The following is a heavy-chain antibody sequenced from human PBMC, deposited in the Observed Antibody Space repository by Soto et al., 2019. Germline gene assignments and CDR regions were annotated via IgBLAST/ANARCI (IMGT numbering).Heavy chain of an antibody. D-gene: IGHD3-22*01. CDR2: INHSGST. CDR3: ARGWYYYDSSGYFQH. Sequence: SETLSLTCAVYGGSFSGYYWSWIRQPPGKGLEWIGEINHSGSTNYNPSLKSRVTISVDPSKNQFSLKLSSVTAADTAVYYCARGWYYYDSSGYFQHWGQGTLVTVSS. V-gene: IGHV4-34*01. J-gene: IGHJ1*01. CDR1: GGSFSGYY.